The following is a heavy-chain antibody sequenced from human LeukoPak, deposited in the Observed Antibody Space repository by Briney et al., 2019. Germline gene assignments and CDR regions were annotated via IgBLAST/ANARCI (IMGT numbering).Heavy chain of an antibody. V-gene: IGHV3-30*18. CDR3: ANGDPGPADHPMNDYYYSLDA. CDR2: ISYDGNTK. D-gene: IGHD2-2*01. J-gene: IGHJ6*02. Sequence: GTSLRLSCAASGFTFGSYGMHWVRQAPGKGPEWVAFISYDGNTKYYSGSAKGRFTISRDNSKNTPYLQMNSLRPEDTAVYYCANGDPGPADHPMNDYYYSLDAWGQGTTVIVSS. CDR1: GFTFGSYG.